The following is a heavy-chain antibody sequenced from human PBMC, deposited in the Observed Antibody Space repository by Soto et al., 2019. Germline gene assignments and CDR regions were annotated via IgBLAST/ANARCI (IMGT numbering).Heavy chain of an antibody. CDR1: GFTVDDYA. Sequence: GGSLRLSCAASGFTVDDYAMHWVRQAPGKGLEWVSGISGSGGSTYYADSVKGRFTISRDNSKNTLYLQMNSLRAEDTAVYYCAKDYYGSGSYFNGPIDYWGQGTLVTVSS. CDR2: ISGSGGST. CDR3: AKDYYGSGSYFNGPIDY. D-gene: IGHD3-10*01. V-gene: IGHV3-23*01. J-gene: IGHJ4*02.